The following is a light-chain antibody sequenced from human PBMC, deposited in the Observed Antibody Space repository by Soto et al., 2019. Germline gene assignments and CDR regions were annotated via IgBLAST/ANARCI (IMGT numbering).Light chain of an antibody. CDR2: DVS. V-gene: IGKV3-11*01. J-gene: IGKJ5*01. CDR1: QSVSKC. Sequence: EIVLTQSPGTLTLSPGERATLSCRASQSVSKCLAWYQQKPGQTPRLLIYDVSSRAPGIPARFSGSGSGTDFTFTISSLEPEDFAVYYCQQCNNWPPITFGQGTRLEIK. CDR3: QQCNNWPPIT.